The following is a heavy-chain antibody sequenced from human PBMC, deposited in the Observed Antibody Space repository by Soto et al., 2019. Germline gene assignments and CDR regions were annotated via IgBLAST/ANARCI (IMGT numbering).Heavy chain of an antibody. CDR2: ISYDGSNK. CDR1: GFTFSSYG. V-gene: IGHV3-30*03. D-gene: IGHD2-2*01. CDR3: ATILLISSTSSHYFDY. J-gene: IGHJ4*02. Sequence: PGGSLRLSCAASGFTFSSYGMHWVRQAPGKGLEWVAVISYDGSNKYYADSVKGRFTISRDNSKNTLYLQMNSLRAEDTAVYYCATILLISSTSSHYFDYWGQGTLVTVSS.